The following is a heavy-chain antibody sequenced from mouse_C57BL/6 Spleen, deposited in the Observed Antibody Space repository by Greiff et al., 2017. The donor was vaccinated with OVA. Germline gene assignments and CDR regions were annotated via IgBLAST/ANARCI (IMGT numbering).Heavy chain of an antibody. CDR3: ARLGLRRRNYYAMDY. D-gene: IGHD2-4*01. CDR1: GFTFSSYA. CDR2: ISDGGSYT. J-gene: IGHJ4*01. V-gene: IGHV5-4*03. Sequence: DVMLVESGGGLVKPGGSLKLSCAASGFTFSSYAMSWVRQTPEKRLEWVATISDGGSYTYYPDNVKGRFTISRDNAKNNLYLQMSHLKSEDTAMYYCARLGLRRRNYYAMDYWGQGTSVTVSS.